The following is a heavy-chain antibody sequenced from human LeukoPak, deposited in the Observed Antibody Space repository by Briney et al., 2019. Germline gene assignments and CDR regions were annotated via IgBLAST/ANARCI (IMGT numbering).Heavy chain of an antibody. V-gene: IGHV5-51*01. J-gene: IGHJ5*02. CDR3: ARQGASQYNWFDP. CDR2: IYPGDSDT. Sequence: GESLKISCKGSGYSFTSYWIGWVRQMPGKGLEWMGIIYPGDSDTRYSPSFQGQVTISADKSISTAYLQWSSLKASDTAMYCCARQGASQYNWFDPWGQGTLVTVSS. CDR1: GYSFTSYW. D-gene: IGHD4/OR15-4a*01.